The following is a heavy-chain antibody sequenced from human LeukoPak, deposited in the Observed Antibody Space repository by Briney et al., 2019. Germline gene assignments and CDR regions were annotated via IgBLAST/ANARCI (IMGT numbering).Heavy chain of an antibody. V-gene: IGHV1-24*01. Sequence: GASVKVSCKVSGYTLTELSVHWVRQAPGKGLEWMGNFDPKDGDTIYAQRFQGRVTMTEDTSTHTAYMELSSLRSEDTAVYYCARSGYGSGSYYEAFYMDVWGKGTTVTISS. J-gene: IGHJ6*03. D-gene: IGHD3-10*01. CDR3: ARSGYGSGSYYEAFYMDV. CDR2: FDPKDGDT. CDR1: GYTLTELS.